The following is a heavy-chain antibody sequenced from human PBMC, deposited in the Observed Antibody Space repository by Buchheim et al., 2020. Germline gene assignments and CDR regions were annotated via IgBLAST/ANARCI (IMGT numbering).Heavy chain of an antibody. CDR1: GYTFTSYA. CDR3: ARDLGDIVVVPAAIRDYYYYMDV. CDR2: INTNTGNP. Sequence: QVQLVQSGSELKKPGALVKVSCKASGYTFTSYAMNWVRQAPGQGLEWMGWINTNTGNPTYAQGFTGRFVFSLDTSVSTAYLQISSLKAEDTAVYYCARDLGDIVVVPAAIRDYYYYMDVWGKGTT. V-gene: IGHV7-4-1*02. D-gene: IGHD2-2*02. J-gene: IGHJ6*03.